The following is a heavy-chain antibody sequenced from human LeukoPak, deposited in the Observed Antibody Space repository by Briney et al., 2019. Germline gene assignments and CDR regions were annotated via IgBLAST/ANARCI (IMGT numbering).Heavy chain of an antibody. CDR2: MNPSGST. CDR3: ARGRQDVTMIVVVMTAVSYYLDV. D-gene: IGHD3-22*01. V-gene: IGHV4-34*01. Sequence: SETLSLTRAVYGGSFSGYYWTWVRQTPEKGLEGVGEMNPSGSTSYNPSLKRRVTISVDTSKNQFSLKLSSVTAADTAVYYCARGRQDVTMIVVVMTAVSYYLDVWGKGTTVTVS. CDR1: GGSFSGYY. J-gene: IGHJ6*03.